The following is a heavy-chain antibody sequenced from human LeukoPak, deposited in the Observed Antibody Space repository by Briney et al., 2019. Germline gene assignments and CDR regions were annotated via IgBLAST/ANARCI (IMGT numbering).Heavy chain of an antibody. Sequence: GGSLRLSCAASGFTVISNYMSWVRQAPGKGLDGVSVIYSGGSTYYADSVKGRFTISRANSNNTLYLQMNRLSAEDTAVYYCARHLRSSSSRGYYYYYMDVWGKGTTVTVSS. CDR1: GFTVISNY. D-gene: IGHD6-6*01. J-gene: IGHJ6*03. CDR3: ARHLRSSSSRGYYYYYMDV. V-gene: IGHV3-53*01. CDR2: IYSGGST.